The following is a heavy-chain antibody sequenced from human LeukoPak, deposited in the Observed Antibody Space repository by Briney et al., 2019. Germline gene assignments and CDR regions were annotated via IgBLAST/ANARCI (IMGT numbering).Heavy chain of an antibody. CDR1: GGSISTSRHY. V-gene: IGHV4-39*07. J-gene: IGHJ6*02. Sequence: SETLSLTCTVSGGSISTSRHYWGWIRQPPGKGLEWIGNMYYSGSTYYNPSLKSRVTISVDKSKNQFSLKLSSVTAADTAVYYCATPPDSYGMDVWGQGTTVTVSS. CDR2: MYYSGST. D-gene: IGHD1-14*01. CDR3: ATPPDSYGMDV.